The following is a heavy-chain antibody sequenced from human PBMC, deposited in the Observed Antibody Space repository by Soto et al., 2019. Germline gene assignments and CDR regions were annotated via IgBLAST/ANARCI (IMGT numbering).Heavy chain of an antibody. D-gene: IGHD5-18*01. Sequence: QVHLLQSGPEMKKPGSSVIVSCKASGGTFNTYTFSWVRRAPGQGLEWMGSIIPIFGTANYAPSFQARLSITAAQSATTTYMELTSLTSEDTAFYYCGRIPRYSFPTSDPLDNWGQGTLVTVSS. CDR3: GRIPRYSFPTSDPLDN. J-gene: IGHJ4*02. CDR1: GGTFNTYT. V-gene: IGHV1-69*08. CDR2: IIPIFGTA.